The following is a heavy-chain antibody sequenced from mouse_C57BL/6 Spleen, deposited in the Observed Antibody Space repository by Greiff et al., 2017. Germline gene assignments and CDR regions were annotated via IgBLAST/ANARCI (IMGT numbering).Heavy chain of an antibody. J-gene: IGHJ3*01. CDR3: ESGESNGPFAY. V-gene: IGHV1-75*01. CDR1: GYTFTDYD. D-gene: IGHD1-2*01. CDR2: IFPGSGST. Sequence: LLESGPELVKPGASVKISCKASGYTFTDYDINWVKQRPGQGLEWIGWIFPGSGSTYYNEKFKGKATLTVDKSSSTAYMLLSSLTSEDSAVYFCESGESNGPFAYWGQGTMVTVSA.